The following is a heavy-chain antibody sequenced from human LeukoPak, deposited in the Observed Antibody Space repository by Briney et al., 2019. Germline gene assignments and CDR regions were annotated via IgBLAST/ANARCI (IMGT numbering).Heavy chain of an antibody. CDR3: ATPGTVTTFQGDY. V-gene: IGHV1-24*01. CDR2: FDPEDGET. J-gene: IGHJ4*02. Sequence: ASVKVSCKVSVYTLTELSMHWVRQAPGKGLEWMGGFDPEDGETIYAQKFQGRVTMTEDTSTDTAYMELSSLRSEDTAVYYCATPGTVTTFQGDYWGQGTLVTVSS. D-gene: IGHD4-17*01. CDR1: VYTLTELS.